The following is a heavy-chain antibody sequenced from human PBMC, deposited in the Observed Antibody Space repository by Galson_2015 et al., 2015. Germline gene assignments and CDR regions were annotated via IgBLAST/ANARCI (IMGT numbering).Heavy chain of an antibody. Sequence: SLRLSCAASGFTFSSYSMNWVRQAPGKGLEWVPSISSSSSYIYYADSVKGRFTISRDNAKNSLYLQMNSLRAEDTAVYYCARTQYSSGWGNFDHWGQGTLVTVSS. CDR1: GFTFSSYS. D-gene: IGHD6-19*01. CDR3: ARTQYSSGWGNFDH. V-gene: IGHV3-21*01. J-gene: IGHJ4*02. CDR2: ISSSSSYI.